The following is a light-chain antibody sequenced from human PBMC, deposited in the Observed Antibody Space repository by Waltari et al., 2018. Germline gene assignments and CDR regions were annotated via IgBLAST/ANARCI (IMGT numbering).Light chain of an antibody. CDR2: WAS. J-gene: IGKJ3*01. CDR3: QQYYSTLT. CDR1: QSVLYSSKNKNY. Sequence: IVMTQSPDSLAVSLGERATINCQSSQSVLYSSKNKNYLAWYQQKPGQPPKLLIYWASTRESGVPDRFSGSGSGTDFTLTISSLQAEDVAVYYCQQYYSTLTFGPGTKVDIK. V-gene: IGKV4-1*01.